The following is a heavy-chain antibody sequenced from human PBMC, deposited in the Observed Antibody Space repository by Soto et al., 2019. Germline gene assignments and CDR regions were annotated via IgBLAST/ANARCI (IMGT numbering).Heavy chain of an antibody. J-gene: IGHJ4*02. CDR3: ARVNYYDSSGYYGYYFDY. CDR2: IYYSGST. D-gene: IGHD3-22*01. Sequence: PSETLSLTCTVSGGSISSGDYYWSWIRQPPGKSLEWIGYIYYSGSTYYNPSLKSRVTISVDTSKNQFSLKLSSVTAADTAVYYCARVNYYDSSGYYGYYFDYWGQGTLVTVSS. V-gene: IGHV4-30-4*01. CDR1: GGSISSGDYY.